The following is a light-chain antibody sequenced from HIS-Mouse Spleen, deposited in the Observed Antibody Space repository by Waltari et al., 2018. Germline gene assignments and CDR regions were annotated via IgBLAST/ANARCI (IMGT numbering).Light chain of an antibody. CDR2: EVS. CDR3: SSYAGSNNLGV. J-gene: IGLJ2*01. Sequence: QSALTQPPSASGSPGQSVTISCTGTSSDVGGYNYVSWYQQHPGKAPKLMIYEVSKRPSGGPDRCSGSKSGNTASRTVSGVQAEDEADYYCSSYAGSNNLGVFGGGTKLTVL. CDR1: SSDVGGYNY. V-gene: IGLV2-8*01.